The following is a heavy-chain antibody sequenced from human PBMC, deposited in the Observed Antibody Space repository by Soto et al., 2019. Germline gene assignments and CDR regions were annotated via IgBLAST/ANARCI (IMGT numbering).Heavy chain of an antibody. CDR3: GGGGGAVAAPGDYYYGMDV. V-gene: IGHV1-2*04. Sequence: QVQLVQSGAEVKKPGSSVKVSCKASGGTFTGYYMHWVRQAPGQGLEWMGWINPNSGGTNYAQKFQGWVTMTRDRSFSTAYMGLGRVGSGDTAVYYVGGGGGAVAAPGDYYYGMDVWGQGTTVTVSS. CDR1: GGTFTGYY. D-gene: IGHD6-19*01. J-gene: IGHJ6*02. CDR2: INPNSGGT.